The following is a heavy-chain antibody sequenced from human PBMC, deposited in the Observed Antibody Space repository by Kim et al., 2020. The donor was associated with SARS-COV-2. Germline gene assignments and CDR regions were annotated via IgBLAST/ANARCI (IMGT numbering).Heavy chain of an antibody. CDR2: IYSSGST. CDR3: ARTKYQMTMKLDYYFDY. Sequence: SETLSITCTVSSGAISSGGFHWSWIRQPAGKGLEWIGRIYSSGSTNYNPSLKSRVTMSLDMSKNQFSLNVSSVTAADTAVYYCARTKYQMTMKLDYYFDYGGQGTQVTVSS. CDR1: SGAISSGGFH. D-gene: IGHD3-22*01. J-gene: IGHJ4*02. V-gene: IGHV4-61*02.